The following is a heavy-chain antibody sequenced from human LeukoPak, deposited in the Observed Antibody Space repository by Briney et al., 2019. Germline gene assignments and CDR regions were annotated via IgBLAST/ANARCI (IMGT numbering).Heavy chain of an antibody. Sequence: PSETLSLTCTVSGGSISSSSYYWGWIRQPPGKGLEWIGSIYYSGSTYYNPSLKSRVTISVDTSKNQFSLKLSSVTAADTAVYYCASYPSSTAARHKYYFDYWGQGTLVTVSS. J-gene: IGHJ4*02. CDR3: ASYPSSTAARHKYYFDY. CDR1: GGSISSSSYY. V-gene: IGHV4-39*01. CDR2: IYYSGST. D-gene: IGHD6-6*01.